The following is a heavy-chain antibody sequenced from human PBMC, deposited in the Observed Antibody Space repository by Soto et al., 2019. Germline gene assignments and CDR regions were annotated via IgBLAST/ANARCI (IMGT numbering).Heavy chain of an antibody. CDR3: ARGKGYRVNYFDY. CDR1: GGSFSGYY. CDR2: INHSGST. Sequence: SETLSLTCAVYGGSFSGYYWSWIRQPPGKGLEWIGEINHSGSTNYNPSLKSRVTISVDTSKNQFSLKLSSVNAADTAVYYCARGKGYRVNYFDYWGQGTRGTVS. D-gene: IGHD5-12*01. V-gene: IGHV4-34*01. J-gene: IGHJ4*02.